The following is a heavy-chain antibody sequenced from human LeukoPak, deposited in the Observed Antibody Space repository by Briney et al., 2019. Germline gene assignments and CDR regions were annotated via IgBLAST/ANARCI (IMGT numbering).Heavy chain of an antibody. CDR1: QFTFTTYA. Sequence: GGSLRLSCAASQFTFTTYAMSWVRQAPGRGLEWVSSIGDSGVPTYYADSVKGRFTISRDNSQNTLYLQMNSLGADDTAVYYCAKVATWTYFDSWGQGALVTVSS. V-gene: IGHV3-23*01. CDR3: AKVATWTYFDS. CDR2: IGDSGVPT. J-gene: IGHJ4*02. D-gene: IGHD3/OR15-3a*01.